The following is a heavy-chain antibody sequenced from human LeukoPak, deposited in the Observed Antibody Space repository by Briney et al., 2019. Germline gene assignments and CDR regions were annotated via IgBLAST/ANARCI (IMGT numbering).Heavy chain of an antibody. D-gene: IGHD6-13*01. V-gene: IGHV3-7*01. CDR1: GFTFDNYW. CDR3: ARSGPSGWYSSAY. CDR2: INQGGSER. J-gene: IGHJ4*02. Sequence: PGGSLRLSCAASGFTFDNYWMGWVRQAPGEGLEWVATINQGGSERYYVDSVKGRFTVSRDNAKNSLYLQMNSLRAEDTAVYYCARSGPSGWYSSAYRGQGTLVTVSS.